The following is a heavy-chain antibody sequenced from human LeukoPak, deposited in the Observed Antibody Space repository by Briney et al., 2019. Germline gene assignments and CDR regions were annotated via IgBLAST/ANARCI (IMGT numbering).Heavy chain of an antibody. Sequence: ASVKVSCKASGYTFTGYYMHWVRQAPGQGLEWMGWINPNSGGTNYAQKFQGWVTMTRDTSISTAYMELSRLRSDDTAVYYCARDPLGSSSWFYDYWGQGTLVTVSS. J-gene: IGHJ4*02. D-gene: IGHD6-13*01. CDR1: GYTFTGYY. CDR2: INPNSGGT. V-gene: IGHV1-2*04. CDR3: ARDPLGSSSWFYDY.